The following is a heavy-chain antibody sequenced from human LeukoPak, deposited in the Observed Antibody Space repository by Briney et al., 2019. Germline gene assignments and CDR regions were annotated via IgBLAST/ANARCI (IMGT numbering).Heavy chain of an antibody. V-gene: IGHV4-38-2*02. CDR2: IYHSGST. CDR3: AIEGGDLVGPTRGDFDY. J-gene: IGHJ4*02. CDR1: GYSISSGYY. D-gene: IGHD1-26*01. Sequence: KPSETLSLTCTVSGYSISSGYYRGWMRQPRGEGLEWIGSIYHSGSTYNNPSLNRPVTISVHTSKHHLSPMLRSVTAADTAVHYCAIEGGDLVGPTRGDFDYWGQGTLVTVSS.